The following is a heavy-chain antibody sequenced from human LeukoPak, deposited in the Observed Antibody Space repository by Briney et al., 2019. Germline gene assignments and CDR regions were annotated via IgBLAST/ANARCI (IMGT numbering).Heavy chain of an antibody. CDR3: AREKKTGTTRWFDP. CDR1: GGSISSSSYY. Sequence: KASETLSLTCTVSGGSISSSSYYWGWIRQPPGKGLEWIGSIYYSGSTYYHPSLKSRVTISVDTSKNQFSLKLSSVTAADTAVYYCAREKKTGTTRWFDPWGQGTLVTVSS. V-gene: IGHV4-39*02. CDR2: IYYSGST. D-gene: IGHD1-14*01. J-gene: IGHJ5*02.